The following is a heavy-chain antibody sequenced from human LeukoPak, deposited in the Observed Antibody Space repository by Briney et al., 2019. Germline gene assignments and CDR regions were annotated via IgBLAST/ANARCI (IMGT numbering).Heavy chain of an antibody. J-gene: IGHJ4*02. D-gene: IGHD2-2*01. CDR1: GYTFTGYY. Sequence: GASVKVSCKASGYTFTGYYMHWVRQAPGQGLEWMGWINPNSGGTNYAQKFQGRVTMTRDTSISTPYMELSRLRSDDTAVYYCAREPRVGFSRSFGYWGQGTLVTVSS. V-gene: IGHV1-2*02. CDR2: INPNSGGT. CDR3: AREPRVGFSRSFGY.